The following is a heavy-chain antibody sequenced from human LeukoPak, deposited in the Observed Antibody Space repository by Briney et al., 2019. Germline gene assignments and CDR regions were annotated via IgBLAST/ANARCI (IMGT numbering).Heavy chain of an antibody. CDR3: AREYCSGTSCYGYFDY. CDR1: GFTFSSYW. CDR2: IKQDGSQI. V-gene: IGHV3-7*01. Sequence: GGSLRLSCATSGFTFSSYWMSWVRRAPGKGLEWVANIKQDGSQIFYVDSVKGRFTISRDTAKNSLSLQMNSLRDEDTAVYYCAREYCSGTSCYGYFDYWGQGTLVTVSS. J-gene: IGHJ4*02. D-gene: IGHD2-2*01.